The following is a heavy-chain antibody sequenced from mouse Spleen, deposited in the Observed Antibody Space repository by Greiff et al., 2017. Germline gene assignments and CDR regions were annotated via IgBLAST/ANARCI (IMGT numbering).Heavy chain of an antibody. CDR1: GYSFTDYN. V-gene: IGHV1-39*01. D-gene: IGHD1-2*01. CDR2: INPNYGTT. J-gene: IGHJ3*01. Sequence: QLVESGPELVKPGASVKISCKASGYSFTDYNMNWVKQSNGKSLEWIGVINPNYGTTSYNQKFKGKATLTVDQSSSTAYMQLNSLTSEDSAVYYCARPLTTATAWFAYWGQGTLVTVSA. CDR3: ARPLTTATAWFAY.